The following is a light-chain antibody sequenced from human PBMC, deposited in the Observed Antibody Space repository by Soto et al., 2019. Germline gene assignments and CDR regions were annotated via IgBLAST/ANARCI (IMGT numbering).Light chain of an antibody. CDR3: QSYDSGLSGYV. V-gene: IGLV1-40*01. J-gene: IGLJ1*01. CDR2: GNN. Sequence: QSVLTQPPSVSGAPGQRGTISSTGSSSNIGAGYDVHWYQQLPGTAPKLLIYGNNNRPSGVPERFSGSKSGTSASLAITGLRAEDEADYYCQSYDSGLSGYVFGTGTKLTVL. CDR1: SSNIGAGYD.